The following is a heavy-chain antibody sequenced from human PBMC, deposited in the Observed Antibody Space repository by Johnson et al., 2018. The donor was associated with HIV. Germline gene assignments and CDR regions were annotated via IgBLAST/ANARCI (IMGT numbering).Heavy chain of an antibody. CDR2: IYSGGTT. D-gene: IGHD2-8*02. J-gene: IGHJ3*02. V-gene: IGHV3-30*14. CDR1: GFTFSSYA. Sequence: QVQLVESGGGVVQPGRSLRLSCAASGFTFSSYAMHWVRQAPGKGLEWVAVIYSGGTTYYADSVKGRFTISRDNSKNTLYLQMNSLRGEDTAVYYCARSIYWPDAFDIWVQGTIVTVSS. CDR3: ARSIYWPDAFDI.